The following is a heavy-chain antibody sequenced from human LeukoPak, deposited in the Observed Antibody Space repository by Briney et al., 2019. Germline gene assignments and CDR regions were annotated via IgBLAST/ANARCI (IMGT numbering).Heavy chain of an antibody. D-gene: IGHD2-2*01. CDR2: ISAYNGNT. CDR1: GYTFISYG. CDR3: VRVYCTSTSCHFDY. V-gene: IGHV1-18*01. Sequence: ASVKVSCKASGYTFISYGLSWVRQAPGQGLEWMGWISAYNGNTNYAQRFQDRVTMTTDTSTSTAYMELRSLRSDDTAVYYCVRVYCTSTSCHFDYWGQGTLVTVS. J-gene: IGHJ4*02.